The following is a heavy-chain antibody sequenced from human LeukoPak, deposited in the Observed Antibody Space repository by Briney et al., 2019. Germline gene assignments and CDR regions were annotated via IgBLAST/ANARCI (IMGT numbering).Heavy chain of an antibody. J-gene: IGHJ4*02. CDR3: ARDRGTSSWLENFDY. CDR2: IHNSGST. Sequence: SETLSLTCTVSGDSISSNSWSWIRQPAGKGLEWIGRIHNSGSTNYNASLIGRVTMSVDMSKNQFSLKLSSETAADTAVYYCARDRGTSSWLENFDYWGQGSLVTVSS. V-gene: IGHV4-4*07. D-gene: IGHD6-13*01. CDR1: GDSISSNS.